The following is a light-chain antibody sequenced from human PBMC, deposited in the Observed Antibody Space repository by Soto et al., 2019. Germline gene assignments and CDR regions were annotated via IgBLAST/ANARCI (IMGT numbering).Light chain of an antibody. V-gene: IGLV2-14*03. J-gene: IGLJ1*01. CDR1: SSDVGGYNY. Sequence: QSALTQPASVSGSPGQSITISCTGTSSDVGGYNYVSWSQQHPGKAPKLLISEVSNRPSGVSNRFAGSKSGNTASLTISGLQADDEAAYYCSSYTASSTLLFGTGTKVTVL. CDR3: SSYTASSTLL. CDR2: EVS.